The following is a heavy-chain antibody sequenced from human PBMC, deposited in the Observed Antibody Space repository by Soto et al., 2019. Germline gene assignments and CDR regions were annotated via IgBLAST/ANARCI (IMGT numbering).Heavy chain of an antibody. CDR2: IYYNGNT. Sequence: PSETLSLTCIVSGDSISSAGSYWTWIRQHPGKGLEWIGYIYYNGNTYYNPSLKSRVTISVDTSNNQFSLKLTSVTAADTAVYYCASFNDRLTPATVLHWGQGTLVTVSS. CDR3: ASFNDRLTPATVLH. J-gene: IGHJ4*02. V-gene: IGHV4-31*03. D-gene: IGHD4-4*01. CDR1: GDSISSAGSY.